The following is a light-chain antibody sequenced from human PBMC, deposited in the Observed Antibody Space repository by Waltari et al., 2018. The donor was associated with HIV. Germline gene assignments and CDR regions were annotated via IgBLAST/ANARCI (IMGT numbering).Light chain of an antibody. CDR2: SNN. CDR3: TTWDDSLNVLV. CDR1: RSNIGSNT. Sequence: QSVLPQPPSASGTPGQTVTISCSGRRSNIGSNTVNWYQHLPGTAPKLLIYSNNVRPSGVPDRFSGFKSGTSASLAISGLQSQDEADYYCTTWDDSLNVLVFGGGTEVTVL. J-gene: IGLJ3*02. V-gene: IGLV1-44*01.